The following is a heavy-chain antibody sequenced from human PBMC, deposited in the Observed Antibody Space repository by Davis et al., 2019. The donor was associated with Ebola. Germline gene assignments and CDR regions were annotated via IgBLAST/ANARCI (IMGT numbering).Heavy chain of an antibody. J-gene: IGHJ6*02. D-gene: IGHD3-16*01. Sequence: ASVKVSCKASGYTFTSYGISWVRQAPGQGLEWMGWISAFNDNTNYAQKFQGRVLITWDTSASTAYMDLSSLISEDTAVYYCARDSRSFDAYFSPNYGMDVWGQGTTVTVSS. CDR1: GYTFTSYG. CDR2: ISAFNDNT. V-gene: IGHV1-18*01. CDR3: ARDSRSFDAYFSPNYGMDV.